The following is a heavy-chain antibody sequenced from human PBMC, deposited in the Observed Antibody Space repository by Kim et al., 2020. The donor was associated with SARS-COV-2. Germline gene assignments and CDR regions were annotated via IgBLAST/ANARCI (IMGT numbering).Heavy chain of an antibody. CDR1: RFTFSDYY. V-gene: IGHV3-11*01. J-gene: IGHJ4*02. Sequence: GGSLRLSCAASRFTFSDYYMSWIRQAPGKGLEWVSYISSSGSTIYYADSVKGRFTISRDNAKNSLYLQLNSLRAEDTAVYYCARGGGGYCSGGSCYGGDYFDYWGQGTLVTVSS. CDR3: ARGGGGYCSGGSCYGGDYFDY. D-gene: IGHD2-15*01. CDR2: ISSSGSTI.